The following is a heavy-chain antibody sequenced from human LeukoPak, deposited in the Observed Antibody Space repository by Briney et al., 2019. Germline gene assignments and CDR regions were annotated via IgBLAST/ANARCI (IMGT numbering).Heavy chain of an antibody. CDR3: ARDRRGITGTEWFDP. J-gene: IGHJ5*02. Sequence: RSGGSLRLSCEGSGFTFGDYGMSWVRQAPGKGPEWVAGISWNSDSTGYPDSVKGRFTNSRDNAKNSLYLQMNSLRVEDTALYYCARDRRGITGTEWFDPWGQGTLVTVSS. CDR2: ISWNSDST. D-gene: IGHD1-20*01. CDR1: GFTFGDYG. V-gene: IGHV3-20*04.